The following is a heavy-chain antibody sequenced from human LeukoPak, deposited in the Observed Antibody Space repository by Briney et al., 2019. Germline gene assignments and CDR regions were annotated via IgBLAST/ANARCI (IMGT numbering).Heavy chain of an antibody. D-gene: IGHD3-16*02. V-gene: IGHV6-1*01. CDR3: ARALSDYNYVWGTYRTRSYFDY. CDR2: TYYRSKWHN. J-gene: IGHJ4*02. Sequence: SQTLSLTCAISGDSVFSNSAAWNWIRQSPSRGLEWLGRTYYRSKWHNDYAVSVKSRITINPDTSKNQFSLQLNSVTPEDTAVYYCARALSDYNYVWGTYRTRSYFDYWGQGTLVTVSS. CDR1: GDSVFSNSAA.